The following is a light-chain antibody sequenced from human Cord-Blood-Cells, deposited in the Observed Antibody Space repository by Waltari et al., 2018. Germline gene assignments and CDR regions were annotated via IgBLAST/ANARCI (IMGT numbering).Light chain of an antibody. V-gene: IGKV4-1*01. Sequence: DIVMTQSPDSLAVSLGERATIHCKSSQSVLYSSNTKNYLAWYQRKPGQPPKLLIYWASTRESGVPDRFSGSGSGTDVTLTISSLQAEDVAVYYCQQYYSTPHTFGQGTKLEIK. CDR3: QQYYSTPHT. CDR2: WAS. CDR1: QSVLYSSNTKNY. J-gene: IGKJ2*01.